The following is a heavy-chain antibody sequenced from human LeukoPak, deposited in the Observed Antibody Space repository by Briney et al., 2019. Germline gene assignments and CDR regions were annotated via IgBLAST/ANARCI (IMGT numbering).Heavy chain of an antibody. Sequence: GRSLRLSCAASGFTFSSYGMHWVRQAPGKGLEWVAVISYDGSNKYYADSVKGRFSISRDSAKNTLYLQMNSLRGEDTAVYYCAKDEVIPSYYYIDVWGKGTTVTVSS. D-gene: IGHD2-2*01. V-gene: IGHV3-30*18. J-gene: IGHJ6*03. CDR3: AKDEVIPSYYYIDV. CDR1: GFTFSSYG. CDR2: ISYDGSNK.